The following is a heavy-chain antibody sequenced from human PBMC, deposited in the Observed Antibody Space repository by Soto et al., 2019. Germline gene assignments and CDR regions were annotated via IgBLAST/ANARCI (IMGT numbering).Heavy chain of an antibody. CDR3: ARGLGGVFGSGSYYNPRTKPNMDV. CDR2: INHSGST. CDR1: GGSFSGYY. D-gene: IGHD3-10*01. V-gene: IGHV4-34*01. J-gene: IGHJ6*03. Sequence: SETLSLTCAVYGGSFSGYYWSWIRQPPGKGLEWIGEINHSGSTNYNPSLKSRVTISVDTSKNQFSLKLSSVTAADTAVYYCARGLGGVFGSGSYYNPRTKPNMDVWGKGTTVTVSS.